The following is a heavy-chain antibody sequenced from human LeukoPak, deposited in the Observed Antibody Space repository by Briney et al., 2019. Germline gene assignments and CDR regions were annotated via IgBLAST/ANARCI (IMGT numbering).Heavy chain of an antibody. J-gene: IGHJ4*02. CDR3: ARRYFDY. V-gene: IGHV3-7*04. Sequence: GGSLRLSCAASGFTFSSYWTSWVRQAPGKGLEWVAEIKQDGGETYYVDSVKGRFTISRDNAKNSLYPQMNSLRAEDTAVYYCARRYFDYWGQGTLVTVSS. CDR2: IKQDGGET. CDR1: GFTFSSYW.